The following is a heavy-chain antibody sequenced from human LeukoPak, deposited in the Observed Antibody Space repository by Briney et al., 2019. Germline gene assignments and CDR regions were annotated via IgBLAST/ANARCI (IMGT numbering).Heavy chain of an antibody. D-gene: IGHD2-15*01. CDR2: IIPIFGTT. CDR1: GGTFTSYA. Sequence: SVKVSCKASGGTFTSYAISWVRQAPGQGLEWMGGIIPIFGTTNYAQKFQGRVTITADESTSTAYMELGSLRSEDTAVYYCARGTFSVVALYYFDYWGQGTLVTISS. J-gene: IGHJ4*02. V-gene: IGHV1-69*01. CDR3: ARGTFSVVALYYFDY.